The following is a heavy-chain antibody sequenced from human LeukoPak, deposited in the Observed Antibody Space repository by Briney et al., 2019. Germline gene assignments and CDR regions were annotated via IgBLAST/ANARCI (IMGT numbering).Heavy chain of an antibody. V-gene: IGHV3-30*04. D-gene: IGHD3-10*01. J-gene: IGHJ6*03. CDR2: ISYDGSNK. Sequence: GGSLRLSCAASGFTFSSYAMHWVRQAPGKGLEWVAVISYDGSNKYHADSVKGRFTISRDNSKNTLYLQMNSLRAEDTAVYYCARADYYGSGSYYPKYYYYYYMDVWGKGTTVTVSS. CDR3: ARADYYGSGSYYPKYYYYYYMDV. CDR1: GFTFSSYA.